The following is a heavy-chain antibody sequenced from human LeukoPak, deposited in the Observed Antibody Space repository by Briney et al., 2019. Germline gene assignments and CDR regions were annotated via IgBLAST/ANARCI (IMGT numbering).Heavy chain of an antibody. CDR3: ARSAVGTSCCTAVDY. CDR1: GFTFSTYA. CDR2: ISTSGDRT. Sequence: PGGSLRLSCAASGFTFSTYAMTSVRRAPGKGLEWFSGISTSGDRTYYADSVKGRFTISRDNSKNTLYLQMNSLRAEDTAEYYCARSAVGTSCCTAVDYWGQGTLVTVSS. D-gene: IGHD1-26*01. J-gene: IGHJ4*02. V-gene: IGHV3-23*01.